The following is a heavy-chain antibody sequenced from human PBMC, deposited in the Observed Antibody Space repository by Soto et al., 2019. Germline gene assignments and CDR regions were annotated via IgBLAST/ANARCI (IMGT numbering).Heavy chain of an antibody. J-gene: IGHJ4*02. CDR1: GGSISSYY. CDR3: ARGRYCISTRCSHFDY. V-gene: IGHV4-59*01. Sequence: PSETLSLTCTVSGGSISSYYWSWIRQPPGKGLEWIGYIYYSGSTNYNPSLKSRATISVDTSKNQFSLKLSSVTAADTAVYYCARGRYCISTRCSHFDYWGQGTLVTVSS. CDR2: IYYSGST. D-gene: IGHD2-2*01.